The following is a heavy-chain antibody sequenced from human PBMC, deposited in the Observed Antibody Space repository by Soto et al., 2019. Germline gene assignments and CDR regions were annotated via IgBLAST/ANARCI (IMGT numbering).Heavy chain of an antibody. Sequence: GWSLKISYTCSGYSFSTYWIACVRQMTGTVLEWMGIIYPVDSDTRYSPSFQGQVHLSADKSSSTAYLQLSSRRASDTAWYHCARKKNHFLIGYYAYYGMDVWRQGTRVTVS. D-gene: IGHD3-3*02. CDR1: GYSFSTYW. CDR2: IYPVDSDT. CDR3: ARKKNHFLIGYYAYYGMDV. J-gene: IGHJ6*02. V-gene: IGHV5-51*01.